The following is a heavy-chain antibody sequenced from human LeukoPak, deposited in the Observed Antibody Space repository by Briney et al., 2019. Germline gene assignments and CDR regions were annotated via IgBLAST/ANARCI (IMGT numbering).Heavy chain of an antibody. D-gene: IGHD3-3*01. CDR3: ARSYDFWSGYDFDY. Sequence: TSETLSLTCTVSGGSISSYYWSWIRQPPGKGLEWIGYIYYSGSTNYNPSLKSRVTISVDTSKNQFSLKLSSVTAADTAVYYCARSYDFWSGYDFDYWGQGTLVTVSS. CDR1: GGSISSYY. CDR2: IYYSGST. V-gene: IGHV4-59*01. J-gene: IGHJ4*02.